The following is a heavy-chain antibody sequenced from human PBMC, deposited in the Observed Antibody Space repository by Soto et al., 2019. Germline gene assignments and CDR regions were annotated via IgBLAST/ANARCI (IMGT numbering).Heavy chain of an antibody. V-gene: IGHV4-59*12. CDR2: VHYVGTT. CDR1: GDSMSEFY. Sequence: PSETLSLTCSVSGDSMSEFYWSWTRQSPGKGLEWIGYVHYVGTTKYNPSHKSRVTISVDTSKEQFSLNLRSVTAADTAVYYCTRLNYYDTSGYPYFFDYWGQGAPVTVSS. D-gene: IGHD3-22*01. CDR3: TRLNYYDTSGYPYFFDY. J-gene: IGHJ4*02.